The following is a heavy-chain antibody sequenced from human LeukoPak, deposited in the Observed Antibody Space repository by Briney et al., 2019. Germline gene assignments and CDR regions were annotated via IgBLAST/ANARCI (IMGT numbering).Heavy chain of an antibody. CDR2: ISAYNGNT. Sequence: ASVTVSFTASGYTFTSYGISWGRQAPGQGLEWMGWISAYNGNTNYAQKLQGRVTMTTDTSTSTAYMELRSLRSDDTAVYYCARDQPNPPYYYDSSGSTPHFDYWGQGTLVTVSS. V-gene: IGHV1-18*01. CDR3: ARDQPNPPYYYDSSGSTPHFDY. D-gene: IGHD3-22*01. J-gene: IGHJ4*02. CDR1: GYTFTSYG.